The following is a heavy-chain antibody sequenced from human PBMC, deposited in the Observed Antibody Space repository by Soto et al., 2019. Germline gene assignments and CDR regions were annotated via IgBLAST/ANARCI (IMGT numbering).Heavy chain of an antibody. Sequence: GGSLRLSCAASGFTFSGSAMHWVRQASGKGLEWVGRIRSKANSYATAYAASVKGRFTISRDDSKNTAYLQMNSLKTEDTAVYYCTRHPDLRYFDWLLSAHDAFDIWGQGTMVTVSS. CDR1: GFTFSGSA. D-gene: IGHD3-9*01. V-gene: IGHV3-73*01. J-gene: IGHJ3*02. CDR3: TRHPDLRYFDWLLSAHDAFDI. CDR2: IRSKANSYAT.